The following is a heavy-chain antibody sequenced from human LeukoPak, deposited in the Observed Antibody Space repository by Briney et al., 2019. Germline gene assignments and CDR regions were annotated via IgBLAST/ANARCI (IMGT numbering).Heavy chain of an antibody. Sequence: SETLSLTCAVYGGSFSGYYWSWIRQPPGKGLEWIGSIYYSGSTYYNPSLKSRVTISVDTSKNQFSLKLSSVTAADTAVYYCARVPFGEAFPYYFDYWGQGTLVTVSS. CDR3: ARVPFGEAFPYYFDY. J-gene: IGHJ4*02. D-gene: IGHD3-10*01. CDR1: GGSFSGYY. CDR2: IYYSGST. V-gene: IGHV4-34*01.